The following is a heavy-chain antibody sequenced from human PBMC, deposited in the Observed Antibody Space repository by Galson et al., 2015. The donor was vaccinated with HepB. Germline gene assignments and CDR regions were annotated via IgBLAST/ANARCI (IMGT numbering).Heavy chain of an antibody. CDR2: IDSDDDE. V-gene: IGHV2-70*13. Sequence: PALVKPTQTLTLTCALSGFSINTYGVSLCWVRQPPGKALEWLARIDSDDDEYYNPSLQTRLTISKDTSKNQVVLRMTNVDPVDTATYYGLDVWGQGTTVTVSS. CDR1: GFSINTYGVS. J-gene: IGHJ6*02. CDR3: LDV.